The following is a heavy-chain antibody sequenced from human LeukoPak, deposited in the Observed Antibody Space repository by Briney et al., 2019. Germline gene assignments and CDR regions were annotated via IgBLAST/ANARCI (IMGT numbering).Heavy chain of an antibody. Sequence: GGSLGLSCAASGFTFSNAWMSWVRQAPGKGLEWVGRIKSKTDGGTTDYAAPVKGRFTISRDDSKNTLYLQMNSLKTEDTAVYYCTKPYYYDSSGYSFDYWGQGTLVTVSS. CDR1: GFTFSNAW. J-gene: IGHJ4*02. D-gene: IGHD3-22*01. CDR3: TKPYYYDSSGYSFDY. CDR2: IKSKTDGGTT. V-gene: IGHV3-15*01.